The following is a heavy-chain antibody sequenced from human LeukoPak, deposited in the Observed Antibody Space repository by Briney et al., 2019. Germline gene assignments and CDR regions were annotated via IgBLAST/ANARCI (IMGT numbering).Heavy chain of an antibody. V-gene: IGHV3-11*01. Sequence: PGGSLRLSCAASGFTFNDYYMSWIRQAPGKGLEWLSYINIGGTNTHYADSVKGRFTISRDNAKKSLYLEMNNLRAEDTAVYYRSTDGAGFETWGQGILVTGSS. CDR3: STDGAGFET. J-gene: IGHJ5*02. CDR1: GFTFNDYY. CDR2: INIGGTNT.